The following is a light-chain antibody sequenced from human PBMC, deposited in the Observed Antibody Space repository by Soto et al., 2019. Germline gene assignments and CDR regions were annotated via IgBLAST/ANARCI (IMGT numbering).Light chain of an antibody. CDR2: GAS. V-gene: IGKV3-20*01. Sequence: EIGLTHSTGALSLSPGESATLSCRASQSVSSSYLAWYQQKPGQAPRLLIHGASSRAAGIPDRFSGSGSGTDFTLTISSLQPEDFATYYCQQFNSYPLTFGEGTKVDIK. CDR1: QSVSSSY. CDR3: QQFNSYPLT. J-gene: IGKJ2*01.